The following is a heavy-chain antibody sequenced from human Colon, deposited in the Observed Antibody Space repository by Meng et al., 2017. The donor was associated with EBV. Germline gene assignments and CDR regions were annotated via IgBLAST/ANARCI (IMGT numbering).Heavy chain of an antibody. J-gene: IGHJ4*02. CDR1: GGSLSSRNW. D-gene: IGHD2-21*02. CDR3: ARVGAYCGGDCYHPR. Sequence: VPLQGPSPGRFVRSGTISSPAAVSGGSLSSRNWWSWVRQPPGKGLEWIGEIYHSGSTNYNPSLKSRVTISVDESKNQFSLRLSSVTAADTAVYYCARVGAYCGGDCYHPRWGQGTLVTVSS. V-gene: IGHV4-4*02. CDR2: IYHSGST.